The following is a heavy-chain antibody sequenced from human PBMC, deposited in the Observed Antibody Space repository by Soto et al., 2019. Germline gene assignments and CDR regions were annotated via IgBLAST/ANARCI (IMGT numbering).Heavy chain of an antibody. Sequence: PGGSLRLSCAASGFTVSSNYMSWVRQAPGKGLEWVSVIYSGGSTYYADSVKGRFTISRDNSKNTLYLQMNSLRAEDTAVYYCAREKEMTTVTTGHYFDYWGQGTLVTVSS. CDR3: AREKEMTTVTTGHYFDY. CDR1: GFTVSSNY. V-gene: IGHV3-66*01. D-gene: IGHD4-17*01. CDR2: IYSGGST. J-gene: IGHJ4*02.